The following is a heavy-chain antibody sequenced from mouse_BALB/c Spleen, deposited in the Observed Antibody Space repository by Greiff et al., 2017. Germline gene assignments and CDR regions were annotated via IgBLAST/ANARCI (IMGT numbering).Heavy chain of an antibody. J-gene: IGHJ1*01. D-gene: IGHD1-1*01. Sequence: EVHLVESGGGLVKPGGSLKLSCAASGFAFSSYDMSWVRQTPEKGLEWVAYISSGGGSTYYPDTVKGRFTISRDNAKNTLYLKMSMLKSEDTVMYYCARLYDGSRFRYFDVWGAGTTVTVSS. CDR2: ISSGGGST. CDR3: ARLYDGSRFRYFDV. V-gene: IGHV5-12-1*01. CDR1: GFAFSSYD.